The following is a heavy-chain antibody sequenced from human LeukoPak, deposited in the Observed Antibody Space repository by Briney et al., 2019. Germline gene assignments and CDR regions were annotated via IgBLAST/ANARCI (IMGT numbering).Heavy chain of an antibody. CDR2: ISYDGSYK. CDR1: GFTFSSYD. D-gene: IGHD1-1*01. J-gene: IGHJ3*02. Sequence: GGSLRLSCAASGFTFSSYDMHWVRQAPGKGLEWVAVISYDGSYKYYTDSVKGRFTISRDNSKNTLYLQMNNLGPEDTAVYYCAKGTTTPTTGTLEKDAFDIWGQGTLVTVSS. V-gene: IGHV3-30*18. CDR3: AKGTTTPTTGTLEKDAFDI.